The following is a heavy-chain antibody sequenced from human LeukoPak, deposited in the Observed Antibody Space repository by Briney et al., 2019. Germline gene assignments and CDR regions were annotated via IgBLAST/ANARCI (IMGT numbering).Heavy chain of an antibody. V-gene: IGHV2-5*02. J-gene: IGHJ4*02. D-gene: IGHD1-26*01. CDR2: IYWDDDK. CDR1: GFSLSTSGVG. CDR3: VRVRMGYSGSYSGIGY. Sequence: SGPTLVKPTQTLTLTCTFSGFSLSTSGVGVGWIRQPPGKALEWLALIYWDDDKRYSPSLKTRLTISKDTSKNQVVLTMTNMDPVDTATYYCVRVRMGYSGSYSGIGYWGQGTLVTVSS.